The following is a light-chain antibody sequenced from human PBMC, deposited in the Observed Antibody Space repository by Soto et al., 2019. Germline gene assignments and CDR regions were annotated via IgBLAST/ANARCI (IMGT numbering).Light chain of an antibody. CDR2: DAS. Sequence: EIVMTQSPATLSVSAGERATISCRASQSISSNLAWFQQKPGKAPRLLIYDASNMATGFPARFSGSGSGTDFTLTISSLKSEDFAVYYCQQYNNQPLTFGGGTKVEIK. CDR1: QSISSN. CDR3: QQYNNQPLT. J-gene: IGKJ4*01. V-gene: IGKV3-15*01.